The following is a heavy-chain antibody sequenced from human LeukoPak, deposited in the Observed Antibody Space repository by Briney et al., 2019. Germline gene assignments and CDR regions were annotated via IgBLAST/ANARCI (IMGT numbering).Heavy chain of an antibody. CDR2: IYSGGST. D-gene: IGHD6-13*01. V-gene: IGHV3-53*01. J-gene: IGHJ4*02. CDR1: GFTVSSNY. CDR3: ARVGIAAAGAVDY. Sequence: GGSLRLSCAASGFTVSSNYMSWVRQAPRKGLEWVSVIYSGGSTYYADSVKGRFTISRDNSKNTLYLQMNSLRAEDTAVYYCARVGIAAAGAVDYWGQGTLVTVSS.